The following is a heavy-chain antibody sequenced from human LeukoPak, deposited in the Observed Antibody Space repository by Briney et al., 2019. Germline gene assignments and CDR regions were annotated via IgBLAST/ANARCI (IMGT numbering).Heavy chain of an antibody. V-gene: IGHV3-74*01. Sequence: PGGSLRLSCAASGFTFSDYYMSWIRQAPGKGLVWVSRINTDGSNTIYADSVKGRFTISRDNAKNTLYLQMNSLRAEDTAVYYCARDQSIAGPTTADYWGQGTLVTVSS. CDR2: INTDGSNT. J-gene: IGHJ4*02. CDR1: GFTFSDYY. CDR3: ARDQSIAGPTTADY. D-gene: IGHD1-26*01.